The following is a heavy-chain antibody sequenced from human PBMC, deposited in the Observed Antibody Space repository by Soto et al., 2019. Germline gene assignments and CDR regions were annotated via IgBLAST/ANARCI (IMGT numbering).Heavy chain of an antibody. J-gene: IGHJ1*01. CDR1: GFTFSSYA. CDR2: ISGSGGST. Sequence: GGSLRLSCAASGFTFSSYAMSWVRQAPGKGLEWVSAISGSGGSTYYADSVKGRFTISRDNSKNTLYLQMNSLRAEDTAVYYCAKYYYYDSSGPIQYDEYFQHWGQGTLVTVSS. CDR3: AKYYYYDSSGPIQYDEYFQH. V-gene: IGHV3-23*01. D-gene: IGHD3-22*01.